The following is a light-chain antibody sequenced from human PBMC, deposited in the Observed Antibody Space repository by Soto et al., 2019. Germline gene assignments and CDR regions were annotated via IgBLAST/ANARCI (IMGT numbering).Light chain of an antibody. J-gene: IGKJ5*01. CDR1: QSVSSSY. CDR2: GAS. V-gene: IGKV3-20*01. Sequence: EIVLTQSPGTLSLSPGERATLSCRASQSVSSSYLAWYQRKPGQAPRLLIYGASTRATGIPDRFSGSGSGTDFTLTISRLEPEDCAVYYCQQYGNSPITFGQGTRLEIK. CDR3: QQYGNSPIT.